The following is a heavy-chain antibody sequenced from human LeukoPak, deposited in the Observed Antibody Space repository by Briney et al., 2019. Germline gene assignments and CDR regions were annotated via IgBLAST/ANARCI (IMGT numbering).Heavy chain of an antibody. CDR1: GFSISSCA. CDR2: LSSGGSNR. V-gene: IGHV3-30-3*01. CDR3: ARTITVTTVQYYFDY. D-gene: IGHD4-11*01. J-gene: IGHJ4*02. Sequence: GGSLRLSCAASGFSISSCAMHWVRQAPGKGLEWVAVLSSGGSNRYYADSVKGRFTISRENSRNTLFLEMNSLRVEDTAVYYCARTITVTTVQYYFDYWGQGTLVTVSS.